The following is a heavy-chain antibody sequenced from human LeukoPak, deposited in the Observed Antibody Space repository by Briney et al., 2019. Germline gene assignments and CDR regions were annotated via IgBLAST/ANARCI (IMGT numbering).Heavy chain of an antibody. D-gene: IGHD4-17*01. J-gene: IGHJ5*02. Sequence: SETLSLTCTVSGGSISSYYWSWIRQPPGKGLEWIGYIYYSGSTNYNPSLKSRVTISIDTSKNQFSLKLSSVTAADTAVYYCARVRTTVTTYNWFDPWGQGTLVTVSS. CDR1: GGSISSYY. CDR2: IYYSGST. CDR3: ARVRTTVTTYNWFDP. V-gene: IGHV4-59*01.